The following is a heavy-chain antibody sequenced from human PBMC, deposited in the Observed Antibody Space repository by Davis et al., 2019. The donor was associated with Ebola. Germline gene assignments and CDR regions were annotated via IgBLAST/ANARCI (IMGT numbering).Heavy chain of an antibody. D-gene: IGHD6-13*01. J-gene: IGHJ2*01. CDR2: ISGYNGET. CDR3: ARLLGAPGFWYFDL. Sequence: AASVTVSCKTSGYTFTSYGITWVRQAPGQGLEWMGWISGYNGETKNAQKFQGRVTITTDKATSTADMELRSLRSDDTAVYYCARLLGAPGFWYFDLWGRGTLVTVSS. CDR1: GYTFTSYG. V-gene: IGHV1-18*04.